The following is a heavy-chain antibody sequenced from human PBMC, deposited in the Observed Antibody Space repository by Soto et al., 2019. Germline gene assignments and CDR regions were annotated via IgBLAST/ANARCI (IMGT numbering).Heavy chain of an antibody. Sequence: GGSLRLSCAASGFTFSSYAMHWVRQAPGKGLEWVAVISYDGSNKYYADSVKGRFTISRDNSKNTLYLQMNSLRAEDTAVYYCARVFYDFWSGARLYGMEVWGQGTTVTVSS. CDR2: ISYDGSNK. V-gene: IGHV3-30-3*01. CDR3: ARVFYDFWSGARLYGMEV. CDR1: GFTFSSYA. J-gene: IGHJ6*02. D-gene: IGHD3-3*01.